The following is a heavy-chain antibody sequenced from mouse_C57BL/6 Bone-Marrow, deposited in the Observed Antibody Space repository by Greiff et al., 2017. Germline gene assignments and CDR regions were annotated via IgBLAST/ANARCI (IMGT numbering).Heavy chain of an antibody. CDR1: GYTFTSYG. V-gene: IGHV1-81*01. CDR2: IYPRSGNT. CDR3: AGGGSSSHFDY. D-gene: IGHD1-1*01. J-gene: IGHJ2*01. Sequence: QVQLQQSGAELARPGASVKLSCKASGYTFTSYGISWVKQRTGQGLEWIGEIYPRSGNTYYNEKFKGKATLTADKSSSTAYMELRSLTSEDSAVYFCAGGGSSSHFDYWGQGTTLTVSS.